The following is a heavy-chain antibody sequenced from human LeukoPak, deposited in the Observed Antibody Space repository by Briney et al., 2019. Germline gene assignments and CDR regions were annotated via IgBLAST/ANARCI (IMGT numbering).Heavy chain of an antibody. Sequence: PGGSLRLSCAASGFRFSNYWMSWVRQAPGKGLEWVANIKQDGSEKYYVDSVKGRFTISRDNAENSPYLQMNSLRAEDTAVYYCATTRGFDYWGQGTLVTVSS. CDR3: ATTRGFDY. V-gene: IGHV3-7*03. D-gene: IGHD1-1*01. CDR1: GFRFSNYW. CDR2: IKQDGSEK. J-gene: IGHJ4*02.